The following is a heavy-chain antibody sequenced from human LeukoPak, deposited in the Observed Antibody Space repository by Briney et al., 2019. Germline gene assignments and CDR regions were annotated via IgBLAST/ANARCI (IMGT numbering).Heavy chain of an antibody. CDR3: AGLTTVTQGDYHYYMDF. J-gene: IGHJ6*03. CDR2: IYTSGST. V-gene: IGHV4-4*07. D-gene: IGHD4-17*01. Sequence: SETLSLTCTVSGGSISSYYWSWIRQPAGKGLEWIGRIYTSGSTNYNPSLKSRVTIPVDTSKDQFSLKLSSVTAADTAVYYCAGLTTVTQGDYHYYMDFWGKGTTATISS. CDR1: GGSISSYY.